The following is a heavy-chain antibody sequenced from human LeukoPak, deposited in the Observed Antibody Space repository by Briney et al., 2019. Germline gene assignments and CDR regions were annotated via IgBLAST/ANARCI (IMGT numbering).Heavy chain of an antibody. V-gene: IGHV4-34*01. Sequence: DPSETLSLTCAVYGGSFSGYYWSWIRQPPGKGLEWIGEINHSGSTNYNPSLKSRVTISVDTSKNQFSLKLSSVTAADTAVYYCARAAPRKGNWFDPWGQGTLVTVSS. CDR3: ARAAPRKGNWFDP. J-gene: IGHJ5*02. CDR2: INHSGST. D-gene: IGHD1-14*01. CDR1: GGSFSGYY.